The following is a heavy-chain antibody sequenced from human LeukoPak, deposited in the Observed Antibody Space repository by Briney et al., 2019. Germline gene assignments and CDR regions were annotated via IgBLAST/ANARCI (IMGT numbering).Heavy chain of an antibody. D-gene: IGHD5-18*01. CDR2: IYYSGST. CDR3: ARGSPGAMVNWFDP. V-gene: IGHV4-31*03. Sequence: PSQTLSLTCTVSGGSISSGGYYWSWIRPHPGKGLEWIGYIYYSGSTYYNPSLKSRVTISVDTSKNQFSLKLSSVTAADTAVYYCARGSPGAMVNWFDPWGQGTLVTVSS. J-gene: IGHJ5*02. CDR1: GGSISSGGYY.